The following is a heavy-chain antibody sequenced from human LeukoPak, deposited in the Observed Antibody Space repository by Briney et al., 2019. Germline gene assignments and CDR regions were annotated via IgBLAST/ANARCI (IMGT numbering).Heavy chain of an antibody. Sequence: SETLSLTCTVSGGSISSANSYWGWIRQPPGRGLEWIASIYHLGSTYYNPSLKSRVTLSVDTSKNEFSLKLISVTAADTAVYYCARCRRMSIAARAGAFDIWGQGTMVTVSS. J-gene: IGHJ3*02. CDR2: IYHLGST. V-gene: IGHV4-39*01. CDR3: ARCRRMSIAARAGAFDI. CDR1: GGSISSANSY. D-gene: IGHD6-6*01.